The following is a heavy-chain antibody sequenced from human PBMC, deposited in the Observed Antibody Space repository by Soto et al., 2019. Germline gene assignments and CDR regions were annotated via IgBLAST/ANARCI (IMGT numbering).Heavy chain of an antibody. D-gene: IGHD2-15*01. Sequence: GGSLRLSCAASGFTFSSYWMSWVRQAPGKGLEWVANIKQDGSEKYYVDSVKGRFTISRDNAKNALYLQMNSLKAEDTAVYYCARHYCDGGSCLFGPRARGTLLTVSS. CDR3: ARHYCDGGSCLFGP. CDR1: GFTFSSYW. V-gene: IGHV3-7*01. CDR2: IKQDGSEK. J-gene: IGHJ5*02.